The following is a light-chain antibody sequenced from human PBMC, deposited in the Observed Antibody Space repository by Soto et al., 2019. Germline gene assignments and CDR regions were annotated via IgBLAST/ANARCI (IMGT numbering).Light chain of an antibody. V-gene: IGLV2-8*01. CDR2: EVS. J-gene: IGLJ1*01. Sequence: QLVLTQPPSASGSPGQSVTISCTGTSSDVGAYNYVSWYQQHPGKAPKLMIYEVSKRPSGVPDRFSGSKSDNTASLTVSGLQAEDEADYYCTSYAGSFYVFGTGTKLTVL. CDR3: TSYAGSFYV. CDR1: SSDVGAYNY.